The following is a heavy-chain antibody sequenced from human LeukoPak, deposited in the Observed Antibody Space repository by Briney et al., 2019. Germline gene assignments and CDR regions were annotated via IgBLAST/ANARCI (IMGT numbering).Heavy chain of an antibody. Sequence: GGSLRLSCAASGFTFSSYGMHWVRQAPGKGLEWVAVISYDGSNKYYADSVKGRFTISRDNSKNTLYLQMNSLRAEDTGVYYCAKTPQVFTGGAFDIWGQGTMVTVSS. CDR1: GFTFSSYG. J-gene: IGHJ3*02. CDR2: ISYDGSNK. CDR3: AKTPQVFTGGAFDI. V-gene: IGHV3-30*18. D-gene: IGHD5/OR15-5a*01.